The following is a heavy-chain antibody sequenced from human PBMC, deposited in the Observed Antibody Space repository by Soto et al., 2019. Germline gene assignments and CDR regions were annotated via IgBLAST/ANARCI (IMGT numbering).Heavy chain of an antibody. CDR2: IYHSGST. CDR1: GGSISSGGYS. D-gene: IGHD4-17*01. V-gene: IGHV4-30-2*01. J-gene: IGHJ5*02. CDR3: ARVSMTKVVGWFDP. Sequence: SETLSLTCAVSGGSISSGGYSWSRIRQPPGKGLEWIGYIYHSGSTYYNPSLKSRVTISVDRSKNQFSLKLSSVTAADTAVYYCARVSMTKVVGWFDPWGQGTLVTVSS.